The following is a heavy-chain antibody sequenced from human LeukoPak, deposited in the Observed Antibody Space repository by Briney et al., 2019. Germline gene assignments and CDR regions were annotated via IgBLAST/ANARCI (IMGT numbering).Heavy chain of an antibody. CDR1: GYTFTSYD. D-gene: IGHD6-13*01. Sequence: ASVKVSCKASGYTFTSYDINWVRQATGQGLEWMGWMNPNSSNTGYAQKFQGRVTMTRNTSISTAYMELSSLRSEDTAMYYCARGRGIAAAGDFDYWGQGTLVTVSS. J-gene: IGHJ4*02. V-gene: IGHV1-8*01. CDR3: ARGRGIAAAGDFDY. CDR2: MNPNSSNT.